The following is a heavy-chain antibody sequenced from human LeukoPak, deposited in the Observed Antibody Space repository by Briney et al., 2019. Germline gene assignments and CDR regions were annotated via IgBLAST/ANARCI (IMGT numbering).Heavy chain of an antibody. J-gene: IGHJ4*02. Sequence: GGSLRLSCAASGFTLSTYTMHWVRQAPGKGLECVATISYDGSNEYYADSVTGRFTISRDNSKNTLYLQMNSLRGDDTAVYYCARVKEAREWYRPFDHWGQGTLVTVSS. D-gene: IGHD3-3*01. CDR2: ISYDGSNE. V-gene: IGHV3-30-3*01. CDR1: GFTLSTYT. CDR3: ARVKEAREWYRPFDH.